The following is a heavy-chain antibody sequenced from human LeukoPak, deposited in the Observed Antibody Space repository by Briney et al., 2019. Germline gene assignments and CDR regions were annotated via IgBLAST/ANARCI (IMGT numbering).Heavy chain of an antibody. D-gene: IGHD6-6*01. CDR1: GYTFTGYY. CDR2: MNPNSGNT. V-gene: IGHV1-8*02. CDR3: ARGGFIAARRCLRY. Sequence: ASVKVSCKASGYTFTGYYMHWVRQATGQGLEWMGWMNPNSGNTGYAQKFQGRVTMTRNTSISTAYMELSSLRSEDTAVYYCARGGFIAARRCLRYWGQGTLVTVSS. J-gene: IGHJ4*02.